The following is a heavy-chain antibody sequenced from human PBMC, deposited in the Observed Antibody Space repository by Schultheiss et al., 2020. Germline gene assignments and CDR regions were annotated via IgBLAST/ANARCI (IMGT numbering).Heavy chain of an antibody. CDR1: GGSISSSNW. V-gene: IGHV4-4*02. J-gene: IGHJ4*02. Sequence: SETLSLTCAVSGGSISSSNWWSWVRQPPGKGLEWIGYIYYSGSTYYNPSLKSRVTISVDTSKNQFSLKLSSVTAADTAVYYCARASGNYGDYGVDFDYWGQGTLVTVSS. CDR2: IYYSGST. CDR3: ARASGNYGDYGVDFDY. D-gene: IGHD4-17*01.